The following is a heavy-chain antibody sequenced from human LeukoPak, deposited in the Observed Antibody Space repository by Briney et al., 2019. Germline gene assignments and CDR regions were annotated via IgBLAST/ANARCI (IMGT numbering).Heavy chain of an antibody. CDR2: IYHASAGT. CDR3: ARQSLSGFFDY. J-gene: IGHJ4*02. CDR1: GYSFTTYW. D-gene: IGHD2-15*01. V-gene: IGHV5-51*01. Sequence: GASPQISCKGSGYSFTTYWIGWVRQLPGKGLEWMGRIYHASAGTKYSPSFQGQVTISVDKSMSTAYLQRSTLTASDTAVYYCARQSLSGFFDYWGQGTLVTVSS.